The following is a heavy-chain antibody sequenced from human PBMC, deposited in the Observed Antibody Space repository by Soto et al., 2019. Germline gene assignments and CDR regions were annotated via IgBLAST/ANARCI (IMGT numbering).Heavy chain of an antibody. D-gene: IGHD6-6*01. CDR2: IYPGDSDT. J-gene: IGHJ3*02. Sequence: RGESLKISCKGSGYSFTSYWIGWVRQMPGKGLEWMGIIYPGDSDTRYSPSFQGQVTISADKSISTAYLQWSSLKASDTAMYYCARSYSSSPSRPDDAFDIWGQGTMVTVSS. CDR1: GYSFTSYW. V-gene: IGHV5-51*01. CDR3: ARSYSSSPSRPDDAFDI.